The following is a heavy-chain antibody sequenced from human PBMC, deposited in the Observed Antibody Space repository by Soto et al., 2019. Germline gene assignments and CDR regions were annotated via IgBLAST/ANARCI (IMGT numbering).Heavy chain of an antibody. D-gene: IGHD2-2*01. J-gene: IGHJ5*02. Sequence: PSETLSLTCTVSGGSISSYYWSWIRQPPGKGLEWIGYIYYSGSTNYNPSLKSRVTISVDTSKNQFSLKLSSVTAADTAVYYCARDEGYCSSPSCYDXFDPWGQGTLVTVSS. CDR2: IYYSGST. CDR3: ARDEGYCSSPSCYDXFDP. V-gene: IGHV4-59*01. CDR1: GGSISSYY.